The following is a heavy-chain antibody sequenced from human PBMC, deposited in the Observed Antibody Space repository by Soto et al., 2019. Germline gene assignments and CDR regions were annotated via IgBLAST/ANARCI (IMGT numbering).Heavy chain of an antibody. D-gene: IGHD6-19*01. V-gene: IGHV4-39*01. CDR3: ARLLVGSEAGQYFDY. CDR2: IYYSGST. J-gene: IGHJ4*02. Sequence: SETLSLTCTVSGGSISSSSYYWGWIRQPPGKGLEWIGSIYYSGSTYYNPSLKSRVTISVDTSKNQFSLKLSSVTAADTAVYYCARLLVGSEAGQYFDYWGQGTLVTVSS. CDR1: GGSISSSSYY.